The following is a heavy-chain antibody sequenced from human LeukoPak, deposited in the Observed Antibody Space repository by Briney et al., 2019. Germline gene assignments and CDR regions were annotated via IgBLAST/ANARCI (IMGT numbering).Heavy chain of an antibody. CDR3: ARGPGYYDISGYLLYFDY. V-gene: IGHV4-30-2*01. CDR2: IYHSGST. J-gene: IGHJ4*02. CDR1: GGSISSGGYY. Sequence: SETLSLTCTVSGGSISSGGYYWSWIRQPPGKGLEWIGYIYHSGSTYYNPSLKSRVTISVDRSKNQFSLKLTSVTAADTAVYYCARGPGYYDISGYLLYFDYWGQGTLVTVSS. D-gene: IGHD3-22*01.